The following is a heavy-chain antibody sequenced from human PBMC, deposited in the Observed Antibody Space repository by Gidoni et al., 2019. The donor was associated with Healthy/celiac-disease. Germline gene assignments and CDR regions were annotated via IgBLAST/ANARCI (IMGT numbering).Heavy chain of an antibody. CDR3: AKESKDYFDY. D-gene: IGHD4-4*01. CDR2: ISGRGGST. J-gene: IGHJ4*02. V-gene: IGHV3-23*04. Sequence: EVQLVEAGGGLVQPGGSLRVCCAACGFTFSSYAMSWVRQAPGKGLEWVSAISGRGGSTYYADSVKGRFTISRDNSKNTLYLQMNSLRAEDTAVYYCAKESKDYFDYWGQGTLVTVSS. CDR1: GFTFSSYA.